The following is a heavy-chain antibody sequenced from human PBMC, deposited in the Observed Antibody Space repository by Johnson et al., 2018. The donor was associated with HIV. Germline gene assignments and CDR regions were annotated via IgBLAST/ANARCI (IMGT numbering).Heavy chain of an antibody. Sequence: QVQLVESGGGVVHPGRSLRLSCAASGFTFSNYAMHWVRQAPGKGLEWVAIISYDGSNKYYADSVKGRFTISRDNSKNTLYLQMNSLRAEDTAMYYCATSGLTLGSSSSHAFDIWGQGTIVTVSS. J-gene: IGHJ3*02. D-gene: IGHD6-6*01. CDR3: ATSGLTLGSSSSHAFDI. CDR1: GFTFSNYA. CDR2: ISYDGSNK. V-gene: IGHV3-30*04.